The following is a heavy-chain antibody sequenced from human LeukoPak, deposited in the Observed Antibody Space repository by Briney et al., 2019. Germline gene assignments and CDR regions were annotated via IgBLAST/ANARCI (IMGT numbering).Heavy chain of an antibody. CDR2: IYTSGST. CDR1: GGPISSYY. D-gene: IGHD6-19*01. J-gene: IGHJ4*02. Sequence: PSATLSLTCTVSGGPISSYYWGWIRQPAGKGREWIGRIYTSGSTNYNPSLKSRVTISVDKSKNQFSLKLSSVTAADTAVYYCARSYSSGWYYFDYWGQGTLVTVSS. CDR3: ARSYSSGWYYFDY. V-gene: IGHV4-4*07.